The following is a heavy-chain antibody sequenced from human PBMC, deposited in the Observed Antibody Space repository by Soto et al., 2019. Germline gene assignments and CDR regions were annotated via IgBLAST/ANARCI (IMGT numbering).Heavy chain of an antibody. CDR2: ISYDGSNK. D-gene: IGHD6-19*01. V-gene: IGHV3-30*18. CDR3: AKQVTHHSSGWPDAFDI. J-gene: IGHJ3*02. Sequence: QVQLVESGGGVVQPGRSLRLSCAVSGFTFSSYGMHWVRQAPGKGLEWVAVISYDGSNKYYADSVKGRFTISRDNSKNKLHLQMNSLRAEDTAVYYCAKQVTHHSSGWPDAFDIWGQGTMVSVSS. CDR1: GFTFSSYG.